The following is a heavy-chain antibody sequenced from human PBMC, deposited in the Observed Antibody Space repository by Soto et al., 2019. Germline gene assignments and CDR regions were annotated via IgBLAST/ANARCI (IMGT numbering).Heavy chain of an antibody. CDR2: IYYTGRS. Sequence: QVQLQESGPGLVKPSETLSLTCTVSGGSISNFYWNWVRQPPGKVLEWIGYIYYTGRSNSSPSLKSRVTMSVDLSRNQWLLRLNSVTAADTAVYYCARGIVGDTTPFDYWGQGNLVSVSS. D-gene: IGHD1-26*01. CDR1: GGSISNFY. CDR3: ARGIVGDTTPFDY. J-gene: IGHJ4*02. V-gene: IGHV4-59*01.